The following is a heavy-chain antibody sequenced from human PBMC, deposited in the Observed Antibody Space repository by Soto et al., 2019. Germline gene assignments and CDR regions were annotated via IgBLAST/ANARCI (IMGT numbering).Heavy chain of an antibody. CDR3: AIDPGYSGHDGDY. D-gene: IGHD5-12*01. V-gene: IGHV3-23*01. Sequence: EVQLLESGGGSVQPGGSLRLSCAASGFTFTNYAMIWVRQAPGKGLAWVSAVDGSGVSTYYANSVKGRFTIPRDNSKNTLFLQMNSLRAEDTAVYYCAIDPGYSGHDGDYWGQGTLVTVSS. CDR1: GFTFTNYA. J-gene: IGHJ4*02. CDR2: VDGSGVST.